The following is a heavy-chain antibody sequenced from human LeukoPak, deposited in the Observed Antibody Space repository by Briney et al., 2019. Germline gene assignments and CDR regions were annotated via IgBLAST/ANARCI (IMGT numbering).Heavy chain of an antibody. CDR1: GFTFSSYW. Sequence: AGGSLRLSCAASGFTFSSYWMSWVRQAPGKGLEWVANIKQDGSEKYYVDSVKGRFTISRDNAKNSLYLQMNSLRAEDTAVYYCARGDYGDYEFYFDYRGQGTLVTVSS. J-gene: IGHJ4*02. V-gene: IGHV3-7*01. CDR2: IKQDGSEK. CDR3: ARGDYGDYEFYFDY. D-gene: IGHD4-17*01.